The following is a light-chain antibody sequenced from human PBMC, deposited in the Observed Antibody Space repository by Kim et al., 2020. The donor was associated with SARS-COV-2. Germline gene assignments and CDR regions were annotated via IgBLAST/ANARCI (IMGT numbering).Light chain of an antibody. CDR2: AAS. CDR3: QQCQGAPWT. J-gene: IGKJ1*01. Sequence: ASVGDRVTITCRASQGISNHLAWYQQKPGKVPKLLIYAASALQSGVPSRFSGSGSGTDFTLTITSLQPEDVAVYYCQQCQGAPWTFGRGTKVDIK. CDR1: QGISNH. V-gene: IGKV1-27*01.